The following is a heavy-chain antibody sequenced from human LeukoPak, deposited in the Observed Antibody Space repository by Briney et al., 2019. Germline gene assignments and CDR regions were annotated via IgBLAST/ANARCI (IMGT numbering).Heavy chain of an antibody. CDR1: GISFNNYW. D-gene: IGHD3-22*01. J-gene: IGHJ4*02. CDR3: ATGLGHYYDY. CDR2: VNSDGSST. V-gene: IGHV3-74*01. Sequence: GGSLRLSCAASGISFNNYWVHWVRQAPGKGLVWVSRVNSDGSSTVYADSVKGRFTISRDNARTTVYLQMSSLRLDDTATYYCATGLGHYYDYWGQGSLVTDSS.